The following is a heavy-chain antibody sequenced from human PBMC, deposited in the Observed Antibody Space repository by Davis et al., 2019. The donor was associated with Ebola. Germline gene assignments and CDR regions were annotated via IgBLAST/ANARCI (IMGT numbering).Heavy chain of an antibody. Sequence: PGGSLRLSCAASGFTFASYAMSWVRQAPGKGLEWVSAISGSGGSTYYADSVKGRFTISRDNSKNTLYLQMNSLRAEDTAVYYCAKKVHSWQCLDYWGQGTLVTVSS. V-gene: IGHV3-23*01. D-gene: IGHD5/OR15-5a*01. CDR3: AKKVHSWQCLDY. CDR1: GFTFASYA. J-gene: IGHJ4*02. CDR2: ISGSGGST.